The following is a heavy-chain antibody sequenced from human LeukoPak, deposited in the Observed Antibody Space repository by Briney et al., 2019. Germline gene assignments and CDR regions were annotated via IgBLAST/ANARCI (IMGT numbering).Heavy chain of an antibody. CDR2: ISSSSSYI. CDR3: ALTTAVYYFDY. D-gene: IGHD4-23*01. CDR1: GFTFPNYV. Sequence: GGSLRLSCAASGFTFPNYVMSWVRQAPGKGLEWVSSISSSSSYIYYADSVKGRFTISRDNAKNSLYLQMNSLRAEDTAVYYCALTTAVYYFDYWGQGTLVTVSS. V-gene: IGHV3-21*01. J-gene: IGHJ4*02.